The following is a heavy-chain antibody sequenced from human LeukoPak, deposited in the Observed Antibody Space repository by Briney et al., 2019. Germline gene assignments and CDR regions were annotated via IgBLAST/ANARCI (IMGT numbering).Heavy chain of an antibody. Sequence: ASVKVSCKASGYTFTSYGISWVRQAPGQGLEWMGWISAYNGNTNYAQKLQGRVTMTTDTSTSTAYMELRSLRSDDTAVYYCARDEWSETNLRCSGGSCPHYYYYGMDVWGQGTTVTVSS. V-gene: IGHV1-18*01. J-gene: IGHJ6*02. CDR1: GYTFTSYG. CDR2: ISAYNGNT. CDR3: ARDEWSETNLRCSGGSCPHYYYYGMDV. D-gene: IGHD2-15*01.